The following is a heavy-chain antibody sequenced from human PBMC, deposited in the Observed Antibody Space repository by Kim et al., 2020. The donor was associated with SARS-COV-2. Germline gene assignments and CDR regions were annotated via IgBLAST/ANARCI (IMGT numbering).Heavy chain of an antibody. CDR3: ARAKSISMIGGVILSYGMGV. CDR1: GFTFSSYS. J-gene: IGHJ6*04. D-gene: IGHD3-10*01. Sequence: GGSLRLSCAASGFTFSSYSMSWVRQAPGKGLEWVSYSSSSSSTIYYANSVKGRFTISRDNAKNSLYLQMNSLRDEDTAVYYCARAKSISMIGGVILSYGMGVSGEGTPVTVSP. V-gene: IGHV3-48*02. CDR2: SSSSSSTI.